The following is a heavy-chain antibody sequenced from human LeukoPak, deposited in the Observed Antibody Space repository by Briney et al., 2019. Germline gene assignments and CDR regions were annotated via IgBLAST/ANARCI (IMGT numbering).Heavy chain of an antibody. D-gene: IGHD2-15*01. V-gene: IGHV3-21*01. J-gene: IGHJ1*01. CDR1: GFTFSSYS. CDR3: ARDGYCSGGSCYFEYFQH. CDR2: ISSSSSYI. Sequence: GGSLRLSCAASGFTFSSYSMNWVRQAPGKGLEWVSSISSSSSYIYYADSVKGRFTISRDNAKNSLYLQMNSLRAEDTAVYCCARDGYCSGGSCYFEYFQHWGQGTLVTVSS.